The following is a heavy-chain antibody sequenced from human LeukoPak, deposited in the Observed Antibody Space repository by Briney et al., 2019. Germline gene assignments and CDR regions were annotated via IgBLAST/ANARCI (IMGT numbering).Heavy chain of an antibody. D-gene: IGHD3-16*01. V-gene: IGHV3-30*18. J-gene: IGHJ4*02. CDR2: ISYDGSNK. CDR1: GFTFSSYG. CDR3: AKDRYCDYGSSFDY. Sequence: GGSLRLSCAASGFTFSSYGMHWVRQAPGKGLEWVAVISYDGSNKYYADSVKGRFTISRDNSKNTLYLQMNSLRAEDTAVYYCAKDRYCDYGSSFDYWGQGTLVTVSS.